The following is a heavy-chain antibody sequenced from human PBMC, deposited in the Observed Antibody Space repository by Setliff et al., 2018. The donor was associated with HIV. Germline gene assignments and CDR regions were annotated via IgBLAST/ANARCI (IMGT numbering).Heavy chain of an antibody. J-gene: IGHJ3*02. CDR1: GGSIRSFF. V-gene: IGHV4-59*12. CDR3: AREHFWSGYYSYDAFDI. D-gene: IGHD3-3*02. CDR2: IYFSGST. Sequence: SETLSLTCTVSGGSIRSFFWSWIRQPPGKGLEWIGHIYFSGSTNYNPSLKSRVTISVDTSKNQFSLKLSSVTAADTAVYYCAREHFWSGYYSYDAFDIWGQGTMVTVSS.